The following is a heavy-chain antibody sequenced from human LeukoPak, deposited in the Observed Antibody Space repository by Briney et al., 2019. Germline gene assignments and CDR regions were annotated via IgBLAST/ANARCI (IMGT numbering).Heavy chain of an antibody. CDR2: INPNSGGT. CDR1: GYTFTGYY. V-gene: IGHV1-2*02. Sequence: ASVEVSCKASGYTFTGYYMHWVRQAPGQGLEWMGWINPNSGGTNCAQKFQGRVTMTRDTSISTAYMELSRLRSDDTAVYYCARVGRYYDSSGYVHWGQGTLVTVSS. J-gene: IGHJ4*02. D-gene: IGHD3-22*01. CDR3: ARVGRYYDSSGYVH.